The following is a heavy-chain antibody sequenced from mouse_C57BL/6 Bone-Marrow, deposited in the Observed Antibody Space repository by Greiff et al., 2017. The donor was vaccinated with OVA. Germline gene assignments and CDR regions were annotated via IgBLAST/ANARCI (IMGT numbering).Heavy chain of an antibody. J-gene: IGHJ2*01. D-gene: IGHD1-1*01. Sequence: VQLQQPGAELVMPGASVKLSCKASGYTFTSYWMHWVKQRPGQGLEWIGEIDPSDSYTNYNQKFKGKSTLTVDKSSSTAYMQLSSLTSEDSAVYYCARFEYYGSSWGYFDYWGQGTTLTVSS. CDR2: IDPSDSYT. CDR3: ARFEYYGSSWGYFDY. CDR1: GYTFTSYW. V-gene: IGHV1-69*01.